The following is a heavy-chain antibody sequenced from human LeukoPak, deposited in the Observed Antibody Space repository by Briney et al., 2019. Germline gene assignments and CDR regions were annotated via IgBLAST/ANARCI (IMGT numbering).Heavy chain of an antibody. V-gene: IGHV3-48*03. D-gene: IGHD6-19*01. CDR1: GFTFSSYE. CDR2: ISSSGSTI. CDR3: ARKSSGLTPDYDY. J-gene: IGHJ4*02. Sequence: QPGGSLRLSCAASGFTFSSYEMNWVRQAPGKGLEWVSYISSSGSTIYYADSVKGRFTISRDNAKNSLYLQMNSLRAEGTAVYYCARKSSGLTPDYDYWGQGTLVTVSS.